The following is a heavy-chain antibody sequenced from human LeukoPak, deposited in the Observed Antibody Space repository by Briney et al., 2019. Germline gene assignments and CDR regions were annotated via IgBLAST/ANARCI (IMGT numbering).Heavy chain of an antibody. V-gene: IGHV3-21*01. J-gene: IGHJ4*02. CDR1: GFTFSSYS. CDR3: AGAAAGRLLYDY. Sequence: PGGSLRLSCAASGFTFSSYSMNWIRQAPGKGLEWVSSISSSSSYIYYADSVKGRFTISRDNAKNSLYLQMNSLRAEDTAVYYCAGAAAGRLLYDYWGQGTLVTVSS. D-gene: IGHD6-13*01. CDR2: ISSSSSYI.